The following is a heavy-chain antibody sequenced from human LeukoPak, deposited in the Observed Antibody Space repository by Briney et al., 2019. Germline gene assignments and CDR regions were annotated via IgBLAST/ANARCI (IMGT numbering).Heavy chain of an antibody. CDR3: VRDKRFPDYVFDI. CDR1: GFTFSSYA. CDR2: ISASGGRT. V-gene: IGHV3-23*01. Sequence: GGSLRLSWAASGFTFSSYAMSWVRQAPGQGLEWVSAISASGGRTYYADSVRGRFTISRDNCRTTLYVQMNNVRGEDTAVYYCVRDKRFPDYVFDIWGQGTMVTVSS. D-gene: IGHD3-10*01. J-gene: IGHJ3*02.